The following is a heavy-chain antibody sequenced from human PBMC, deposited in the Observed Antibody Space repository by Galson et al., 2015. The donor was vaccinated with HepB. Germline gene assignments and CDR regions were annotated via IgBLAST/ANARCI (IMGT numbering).Heavy chain of an antibody. CDR3: ARDPTVGALLVYYYYYGMDV. CDR1: GFTFSTYS. D-gene: IGHD1-26*01. J-gene: IGHJ6*02. Sequence: SLRLSCAASGFTFSTYSMNWVRQAPGKGLEWVSYISSSSNTIYYADSVKGRFTISRDNAKNSLYLQMNSLRDEDTAVYYCARDPTVGALLVYYYYYGMDVWGQGTTVTVSS. CDR2: ISSSSNTI. V-gene: IGHV3-48*02.